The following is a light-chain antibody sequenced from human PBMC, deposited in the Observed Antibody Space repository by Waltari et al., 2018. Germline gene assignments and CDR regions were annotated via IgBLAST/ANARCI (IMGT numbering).Light chain of an antibody. Sequence: SYVLTQPPSVPVAPGQTARITCGGNHIGSKSVHGYQQKPGQAPVLVVYDDSDRPSGIPERCSGSNSGNTATLTISRVEAGDEADYYCQVWDSSSDHVVFGGGTKLTVL. CDR1: HIGSKS. CDR2: DDS. CDR3: QVWDSSSDHVV. V-gene: IGLV3-21*02. J-gene: IGLJ2*01.